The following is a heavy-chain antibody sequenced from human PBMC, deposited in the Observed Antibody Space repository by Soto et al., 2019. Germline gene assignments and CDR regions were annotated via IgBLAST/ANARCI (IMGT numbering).Heavy chain of an antibody. V-gene: IGHV3-72*01. CDR2: TRNKANSYTT. CDR3: ASGPYSGSYSDAFDI. J-gene: IGHJ3*02. D-gene: IGHD1-26*01. CDR1: GFTFSDHY. Sequence: EVQLVESGGGLVQPGGSLRLSCAASGFTFSDHYMDWVRQAPGKGLEWVGRTRNKANSYTTEYAASVKGRFTISRAXSXXSLYLQMNSLKTEDTAVYYCASGPYSGSYSDAFDIWGQGTMVTVSS.